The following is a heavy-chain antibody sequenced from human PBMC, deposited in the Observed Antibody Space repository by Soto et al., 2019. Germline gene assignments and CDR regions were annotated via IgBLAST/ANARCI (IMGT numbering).Heavy chain of an antibody. CDR2: ISYDGSNK. CDR3: AKDLNYDILTGLYYYYGMDV. D-gene: IGHD3-9*01. J-gene: IGHJ6*02. V-gene: IGHV3-30*18. CDR1: GFTFSSYG. Sequence: QVQLVESGGGVVQPGRSLRLSCAASGFTFSSYGMHWVHQAPGKGLEWVAVISYDGSNKYYADSVKGRFTISRDNSKNTLYLQMNSLRAEDTAVYYCAKDLNYDILTGLYYYYGMDVWGQGTTVTVSS.